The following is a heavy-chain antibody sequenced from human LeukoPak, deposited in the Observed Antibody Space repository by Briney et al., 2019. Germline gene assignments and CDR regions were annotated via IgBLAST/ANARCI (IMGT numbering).Heavy chain of an antibody. CDR1: GGSISSYY. V-gene: IGHV4-59*01. CDR2: IYYSGST. CDR3: ARTTGGYGGGNDY. Sequence: SETLSLTCTVSGGSISSYYWSWIRQPPGKGLEWIGYIYYSGSTNYNPSLKSRVTISVDTSKNQFSLKLSSVTAADTAVYYCARTTGGYGGGNDYWGQGTLVTVSS. J-gene: IGHJ4*02. D-gene: IGHD5-12*01.